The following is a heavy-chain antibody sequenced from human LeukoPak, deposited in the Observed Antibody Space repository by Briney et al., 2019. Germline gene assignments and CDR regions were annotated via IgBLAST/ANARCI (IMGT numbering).Heavy chain of an antibody. CDR3: ARERLGDVDKIGRVYFDY. J-gene: IGHJ4*02. Sequence: SVKVSCKASGYTFTSYGISWVRQAPGQGLEWMGGIIPIFGTANYAQKFQGRVTITADKSTSTAYMELSSLRSEDTAVYYCARERLGDVDKIGRVYFDYWGQGTLVTVSS. CDR1: GYTFTSYG. CDR2: IIPIFGTA. V-gene: IGHV1-69*06. D-gene: IGHD1-26*01.